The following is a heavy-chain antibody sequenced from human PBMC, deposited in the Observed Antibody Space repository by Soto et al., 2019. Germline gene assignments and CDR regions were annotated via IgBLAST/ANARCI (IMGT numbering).Heavy chain of an antibody. CDR1: GGSISSGGYY. CDR3: GRDTSTVAGPLGY. D-gene: IGHD6-19*01. CDR2: IYYSGST. Sequence: SETLSLTCTVSGGSISSGGYYWSWIRQHPGKGLEWIGYIYYSGSTFHNPSLRSRVTISVDTSKNQFSLKLTSVTAADTAVYYCGRDTSTVAGPLGYWGQGTLVTVSS. J-gene: IGHJ4*02. V-gene: IGHV4-31*03.